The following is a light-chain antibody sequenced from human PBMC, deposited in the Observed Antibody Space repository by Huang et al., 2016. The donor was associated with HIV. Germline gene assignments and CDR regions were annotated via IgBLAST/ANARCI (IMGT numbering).Light chain of an antibody. CDR3: QQSYSTPL. Sequence: DIQMTQSPSSVSASVGDRVTITCRASQNIRGYLNWYQVKPGKAPKLVVYTASSLHSGVPSRFSGSGSGTDFTLTISSLQPEDFATYYCQQSYSTPLFGPGTKVEIK. CDR1: QNIRGY. CDR2: TAS. J-gene: IGKJ3*01. V-gene: IGKV1-39*01.